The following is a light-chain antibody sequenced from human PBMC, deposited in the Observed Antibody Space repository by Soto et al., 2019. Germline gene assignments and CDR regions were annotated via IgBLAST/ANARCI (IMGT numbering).Light chain of an antibody. V-gene: IGKV3-11*01. J-gene: IGKJ4*01. Sequence: EVVLTQSPATLSLSPGERATLSCRASQSVISYLAWYQQKPGQSPRLLIYDASNSATGIPARFSGSGSGTAFTLIINSLEPEDFAVYYCQQRSDLPLTFGGGTKVEIK. CDR2: DAS. CDR1: QSVISY. CDR3: QQRSDLPLT.